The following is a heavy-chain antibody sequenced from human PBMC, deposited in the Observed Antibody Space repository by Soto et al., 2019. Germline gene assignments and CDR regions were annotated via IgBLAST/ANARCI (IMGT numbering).Heavy chain of an antibody. CDR1: GFTLSNSA. J-gene: IGHJ4*02. Sequence: PGGSLRLSCATSGFTLSNSAMSWVRQTPEKGLEWVSAINDSGEGAYYTDSVRGRFTISRDSSKNTLYLQMNSLRVDDTAIYYCAKSRAVVGKVDFGYWGQGTLVTVSS. CDR3: AKSRAVVGKVDFGY. CDR2: INDSGEGA. V-gene: IGHV3-23*01. D-gene: IGHD6-19*01.